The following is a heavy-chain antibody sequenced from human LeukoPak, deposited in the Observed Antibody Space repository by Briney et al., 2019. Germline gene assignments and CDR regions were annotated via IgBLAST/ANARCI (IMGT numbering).Heavy chain of an antibody. J-gene: IGHJ4*02. CDR2: INWNGGST. CDR3: ARGYCSSTSCYFDY. CDR1: GFTFDDYG. V-gene: IGHV3-20*04. Sequence: PGGSLRLSCAASGFTFDDYGMSWVRQAPGKGLEWVSGINWNGGSTGYADSVKGRFTISRDNAKNSLHLQMNSLRAEDTALYYCARGYCSSTSCYFDYWGQGTLVSLSS. D-gene: IGHD2-2*01.